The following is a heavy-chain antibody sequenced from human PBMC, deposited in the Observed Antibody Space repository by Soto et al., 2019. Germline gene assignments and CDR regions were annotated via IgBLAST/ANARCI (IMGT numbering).Heavy chain of an antibody. CDR2: IDSSGSIT. CDR3: TRDQAWYSGSPVDY. V-gene: IGHV3-48*01. D-gene: IGHD6-25*01. J-gene: IGHJ4*02. CDR1: GFTFYTYS. Sequence: EVQLVESGGGLVQPGGSLRLSCAASGFTFYTYSMNWVRQAPGKGLEWIAYIDSSGSITYYAHSVKGRFTLSRDNAKNSLSLQMSSLRAEDTAVYYCTRDQAWYSGSPVDYWCQGNMVTVSS.